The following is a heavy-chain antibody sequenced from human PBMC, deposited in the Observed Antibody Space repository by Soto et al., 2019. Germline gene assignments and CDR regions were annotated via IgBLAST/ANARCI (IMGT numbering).Heavy chain of an antibody. V-gene: IGHV1-69*01. CDR3: ARSQGSSTSWVIFYYYYYYGMDV. D-gene: IGHD2-2*01. CDR2: IIPISGTA. J-gene: IGHJ6*02. Sequence: QVQLVQSGAEVKKPGSSVKVSCKASGGTFSSYAISWVRQAPGQGLEWMGGIIPISGTANYAQKFQGRVTITAEEATSTAYMELSSLRTDDAAVYYCARSQGSSTSWVIFYYYYYYGMDVWGQGTTVTVSS. CDR1: GGTFSSYA.